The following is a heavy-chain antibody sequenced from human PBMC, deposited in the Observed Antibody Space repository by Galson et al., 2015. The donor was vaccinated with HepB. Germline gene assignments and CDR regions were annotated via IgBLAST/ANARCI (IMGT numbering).Heavy chain of an antibody. Sequence: TLSLTCAVYGGSFSSYYWSWIRQPPGKGLEWIGYIYYSGSTNYNPSLKSRVTISVDTSKNQFSLKLSSVTAADTAVYYCARVMTSGGDVLLWFGDPDYGMDVWGQGTTVTVSS. J-gene: IGHJ6*02. CDR3: ARVMTSGGDVLLWFGDPDYGMDV. D-gene: IGHD3-10*01. CDR2: IYYSGST. CDR1: GGSFSSYY. V-gene: IGHV4-59*01.